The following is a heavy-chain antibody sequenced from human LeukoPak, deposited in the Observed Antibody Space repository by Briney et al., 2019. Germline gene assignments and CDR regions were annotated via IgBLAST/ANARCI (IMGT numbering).Heavy chain of an antibody. D-gene: IGHD6-19*01. CDR2: IYAGGTT. Sequence: PGESLRLSCAASGFTVSNSFMGWVRQAPGTGLEWVSGIYAGGTTYYADSVQRRFTISRHNSENTLYLQMNSLRPEDTAVYYCARESSVSGWYIYWGQGTLVTVSS. CDR3: ARESSVSGWYIY. V-gene: IGHV3-53*04. J-gene: IGHJ4*02. CDR1: GFTVSNSF.